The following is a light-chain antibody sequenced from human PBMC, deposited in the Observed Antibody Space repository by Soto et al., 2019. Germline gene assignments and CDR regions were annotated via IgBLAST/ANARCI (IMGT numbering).Light chain of an antibody. CDR2: TAS. CDR3: LQRNSYPWA. J-gene: IGKJ1*01. V-gene: IGKV1-17*02. CDR1: QDIRHD. Sequence: DIQMTQSPSSLSASIGDRVTITCRASQDIRHDLGWYQQKPEKAPQRLIYTASSLQTGVPSRISCSGSGTELTLRISNLQPEDFVSYYCLQRNSYPWALGQGTKVEI.